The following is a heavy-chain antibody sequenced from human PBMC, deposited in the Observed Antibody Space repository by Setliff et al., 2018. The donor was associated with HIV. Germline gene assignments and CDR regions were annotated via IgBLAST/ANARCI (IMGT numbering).Heavy chain of an antibody. V-gene: IGHV1-3*01. D-gene: IGHD3-10*01. CDR1: GFTFTTYA. Sequence: GASVKVSCKASGFTFTTYAVHWVRQAPGQGPEWMGWINAANGKTRYPQRFEARVTITMDTGASTAYMELNSLRSGDSAVYYCARGVIRGVISQGGLDYWGPGTLVTVSS. CDR2: INAANGKT. CDR3: ARGVIRGVISQGGLDY. J-gene: IGHJ4*02.